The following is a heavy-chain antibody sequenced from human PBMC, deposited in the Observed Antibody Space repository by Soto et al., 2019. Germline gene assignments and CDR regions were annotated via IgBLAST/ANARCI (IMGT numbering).Heavy chain of an antibody. CDR1: GYSFSNYW. CDR2: IYPGDSET. J-gene: IGHJ5*02. V-gene: IGHV5-51*03. D-gene: IGHD6-13*01. CDR3: ARRRAGNPDDWFDP. Sequence: EVQLVQSGAEVKKPGESLKISCKGSGYSFSNYWIVWVRQMPGKGLEWMGIIYPGDSETKYSPSFQGQVTISADKSINTAYLQWISLKASDTAMYYCARRRAGNPDDWFDPWGQGTLVTVS.